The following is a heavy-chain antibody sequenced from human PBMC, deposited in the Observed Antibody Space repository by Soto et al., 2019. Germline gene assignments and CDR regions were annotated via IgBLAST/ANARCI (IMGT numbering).Heavy chain of an antibody. D-gene: IGHD3-10*01. CDR2: IYYSGST. Sequence: QLQLQESGPGLVKPSETLSLTCTVSGGSISSSSYYWGWIRQPPGKGLEWIGSIYYSGSTYYNPSLKSRVTISVDTSKNQFSLKLSSVTAADTAVYYCARHVGPALLWFGVVGWFDPRGQGTLVTVSS. CDR3: ARHVGPALLWFGVVGWFDP. J-gene: IGHJ5*02. V-gene: IGHV4-39*01. CDR1: GGSISSSSYY.